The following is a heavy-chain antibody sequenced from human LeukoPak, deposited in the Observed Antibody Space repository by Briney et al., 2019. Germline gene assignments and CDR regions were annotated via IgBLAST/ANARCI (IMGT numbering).Heavy chain of an antibody. V-gene: IGHV3-11*01. Sequence: TGGSLRLSCAASGFTFSDYNMRWLRQAPGKGLEWVSSISRSGSTKYYADSVKGRFTISRDNAKNSLFLQMNSLRAEDTAVYYCARVLRYCSGGNCYSGGLGYMDVWGKGTTVTISS. J-gene: IGHJ6*03. CDR2: ISRSGSTK. D-gene: IGHD2-15*01. CDR3: ARVLRYCSGGNCYSGGLGYMDV. CDR1: GFTFSDYN.